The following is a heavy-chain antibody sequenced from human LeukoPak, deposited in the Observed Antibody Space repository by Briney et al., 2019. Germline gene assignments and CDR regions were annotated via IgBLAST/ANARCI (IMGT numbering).Heavy chain of an antibody. Sequence: SETLSLTCTVSGGSISSSSYYWGWIRQPPGKGLEWIGSIYYSGSTYYNPSLKSRVTISVDTSKNQFSLKLSSVTAADTAVYYCARDNTNSYGPYYFDYWGQGTLVTVSS. V-gene: IGHV4-39*07. CDR1: GGSISSSSYY. J-gene: IGHJ4*02. D-gene: IGHD5-18*01. CDR3: ARDNTNSYGPYYFDY. CDR2: IYYSGST.